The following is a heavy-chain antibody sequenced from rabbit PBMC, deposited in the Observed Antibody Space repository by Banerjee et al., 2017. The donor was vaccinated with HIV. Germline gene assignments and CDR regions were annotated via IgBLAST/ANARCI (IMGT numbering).Heavy chain of an antibody. J-gene: IGHJ6*01. CDR2: IYPDYGST. Sequence: QEQLVESGGGLVTLGGSLKLSCKASGIDFSSYGISWVRQVLGKGLEWIAYIYPDYGSTDYASWVNGRFTISLDKAHNTVFLQMTSLTAADTATYFCARSSSSGYYIPLKLWGPGTLVTVS. V-gene: IGHV1S47*01. D-gene: IGHD1-1*01. CDR1: GIDFSSYG. CDR3: ARSSSSGYYIPLKL.